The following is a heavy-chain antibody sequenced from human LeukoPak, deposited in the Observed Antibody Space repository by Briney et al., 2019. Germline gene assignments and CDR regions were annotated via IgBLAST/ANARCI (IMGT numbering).Heavy chain of an antibody. Sequence: SETLPLTCTVSGGSIGSYYWSWIRQPPGKGLEWIGYIYYSGSTNYNPSLKSRVTISVDTSKNQFSLKLSSVTAADTAVYYCASIRHDFWSGYYIDYWGQGTLVTVSS. CDR1: GGSIGSYY. CDR3: ASIRHDFWSGYYIDY. D-gene: IGHD3-3*01. V-gene: IGHV4-59*01. J-gene: IGHJ4*02. CDR2: IYYSGST.